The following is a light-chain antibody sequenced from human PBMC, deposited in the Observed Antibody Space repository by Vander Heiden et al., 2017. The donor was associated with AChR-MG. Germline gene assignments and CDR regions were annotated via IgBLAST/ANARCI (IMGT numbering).Light chain of an antibody. V-gene: IGLV3-1*01. CDR1: KLGDNN. J-gene: IGLJ2*01. CDR2: QHT. CDR3: QAWDSSTVV. Sequence: SCELTHPPSASVSPGQTASITCSGDKLGDNNTYWYQQKPGQTPVLVMYQHTKRPSGTPERFSGSNSGNTATLTISGTQAMDEADYYCQAWDSSTVVFGGGTKLTVL.